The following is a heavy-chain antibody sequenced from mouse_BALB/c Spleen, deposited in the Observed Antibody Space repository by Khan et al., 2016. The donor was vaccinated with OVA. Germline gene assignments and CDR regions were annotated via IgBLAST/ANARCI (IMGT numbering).Heavy chain of an antibody. V-gene: IGHV5-17*02. CDR1: GFTFSTFG. J-gene: IGHJ1*01. D-gene: IGHD2-4*01. CDR3: ARSMITTWYFDV. Sequence: EVELVESGGGLVQPGGSRKLSCAASGFTFSTFGMHWVRQAPEKGLEWVAYISFGSATIYYADTVKGRFTISRDNPKHILFLQMTSLRSEDTAMYYCARSMITTWYFDVWGAGTTVTVSS. CDR2: ISFGSATI.